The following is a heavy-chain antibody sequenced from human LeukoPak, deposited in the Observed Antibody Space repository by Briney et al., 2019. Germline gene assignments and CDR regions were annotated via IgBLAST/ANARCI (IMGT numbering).Heavy chain of an antibody. D-gene: IGHD4-17*01. V-gene: IGHV1-69*04. J-gene: IGHJ4*02. CDR2: IIPILGIA. Sequence: SVKVSCKASGGTFISYAISWVRQAPGQGLEWMGRIIPILGIANYAQKFQGRVTITADKSTSTAYMELSSLRSEDTAVYYCARDNGDYAQYYFDYWGQGTLVTVSS. CDR3: ARDNGDYAQYYFDY. CDR1: GGTFISYA.